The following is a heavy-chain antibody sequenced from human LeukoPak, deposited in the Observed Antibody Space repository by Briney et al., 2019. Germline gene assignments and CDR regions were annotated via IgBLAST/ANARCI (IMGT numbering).Heavy chain of an antibody. D-gene: IGHD3-10*02. CDR2: IVGGAGGT. V-gene: IGHV3-23*01. CDR3: AHGTMYQLDS. J-gene: IGHJ4*02. CDR1: GFTFSSHG. Sequence: GGSLRLSCAASGFTFSSHGMSWVRQAPGKGLEWVSGIVGGAGGTYYADSVKGRFTISRGNSRNTLYLQMNSLRAEDTAVYYCAHGTMYQLDSWGQGTLVTVSS.